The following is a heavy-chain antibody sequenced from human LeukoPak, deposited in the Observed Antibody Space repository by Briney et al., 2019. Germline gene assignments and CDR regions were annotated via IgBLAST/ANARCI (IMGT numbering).Heavy chain of an antibody. D-gene: IGHD1-26*01. CDR1: GFTFSSYG. J-gene: IGHJ4*02. CDR2: ISYDGSNK. V-gene: IGHV3-30*18. Sequence: GSLRLSCAASGFTFSSYGMHWVRQAPGKGLEWVAVISYDGSNKYYADSVKGRFTISRDNSKNTLYLQMNSLRAEDTAVYYCANIGFDYWGQGTLVTVSS. CDR3: ANIGFDY.